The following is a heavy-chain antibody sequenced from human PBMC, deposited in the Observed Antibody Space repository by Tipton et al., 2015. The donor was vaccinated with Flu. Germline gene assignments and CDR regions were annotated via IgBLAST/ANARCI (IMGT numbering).Heavy chain of an antibody. Sequence: TLSLTCAVSGVSISSGGYYWSWIRQPPGKGLEWIGYFYDSGSTNYNPSLKSRVTISVDTSKNQFFLRLTSVTAADTAVYYCARHRVGLAVAGVDFWGQGTPVTVSS. J-gene: IGHJ4*02. CDR2: FYDSGST. D-gene: IGHD6-19*01. CDR3: ARHRVGLAVAGVDF. CDR1: GVSISSGGYY. V-gene: IGHV4-61*08.